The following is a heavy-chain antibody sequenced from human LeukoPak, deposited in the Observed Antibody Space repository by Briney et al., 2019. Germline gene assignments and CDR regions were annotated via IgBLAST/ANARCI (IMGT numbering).Heavy chain of an antibody. V-gene: IGHV4-59*08. D-gene: IGHD6-19*01. J-gene: IGHJ3*02. CDR3: ARAVADAFDI. CDR2: IYYSGST. Sequence: PSETLSLTCTVSGGSISSYYWSWIRQPPGKGLEWIGYIYYSGSTNYNPSLKSRVTVSVDTSKNQFSLKLSSVTAADTAVYYCARAVADAFDIWGQGAMVTVSS. CDR1: GGSISSYY.